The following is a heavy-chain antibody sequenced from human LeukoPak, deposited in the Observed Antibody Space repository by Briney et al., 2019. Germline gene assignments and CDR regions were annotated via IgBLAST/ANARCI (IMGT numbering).Heavy chain of an antibody. Sequence: PSETLSLTCTVSGGSISSSSYYWGWIRQPPGKGLEWIGSIYYSGSTYYNPSLKSRVTISVDTSKNQFSLKLSSVTAADTAVYYCARQGGSHSSGWPHNDYWGQGTLVTVSS. CDR2: IYYSGST. J-gene: IGHJ4*02. CDR1: GGSISSSSYY. D-gene: IGHD6-19*01. CDR3: ARQGGSHSSGWPHNDY. V-gene: IGHV4-39*01.